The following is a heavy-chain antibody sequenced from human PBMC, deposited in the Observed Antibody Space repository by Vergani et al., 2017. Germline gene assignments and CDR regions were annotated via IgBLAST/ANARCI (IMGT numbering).Heavy chain of an antibody. J-gene: IGHJ6*03. V-gene: IGHV4-39*07. Sequence: QLQLQESGPGLVKPSETLSLTCTVSGGSISSSSYYWGWIRQPPGKGLEWIGSIYYSGSTYYNPSLKSRVTISVDTSKNQFSLKLSSVTAADTAVYYCARDYCSGGSCYPGYYYYYMDVWGKGTTVTVSS. D-gene: IGHD2-15*01. CDR1: GGSISSSSYY. CDR2: IYYSGST. CDR3: ARDYCSGGSCYPGYYYYYMDV.